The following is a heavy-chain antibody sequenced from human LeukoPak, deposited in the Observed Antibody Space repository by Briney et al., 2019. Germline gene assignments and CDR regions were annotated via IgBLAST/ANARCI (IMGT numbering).Heavy chain of an antibody. CDR3: ATTHDSAGNS. V-gene: IGHV3-7*01. CDR1: GFTFSNSW. J-gene: IGHJ5*02. CDR2: INQDGGVK. Sequence: GGSLRLSCAASGFTFSNSWMSWVRQAPGKGLEWVANINQDGGVKFYVDSVKGRFTISRDNAKNSLYLQVTSLRAEDTAVYYRATTHDSAGNSWGQGTLVTVS. D-gene: IGHD6-13*01.